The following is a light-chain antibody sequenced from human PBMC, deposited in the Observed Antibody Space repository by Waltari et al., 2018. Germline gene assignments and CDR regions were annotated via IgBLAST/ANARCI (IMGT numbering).Light chain of an antibody. CDR2: AAS. V-gene: IGKV1-39*01. Sequence: DIQMTQSPSSLSASVGDRVTITCRASQSSSSYLNWYQQQPGKAPKLLIYAASSLQSGVPSRFSGSGSGTDFTLTISSLQPEDFATYYCQQSYSTPWTFGQGTKVEIK. J-gene: IGKJ1*01. CDR3: QQSYSTPWT. CDR1: QSSSSY.